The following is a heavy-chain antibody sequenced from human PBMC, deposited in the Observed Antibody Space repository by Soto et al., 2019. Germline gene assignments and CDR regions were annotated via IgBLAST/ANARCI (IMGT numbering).Heavy chain of an antibody. CDR3: AKDYSSSSGGAFDI. D-gene: IGHD6-6*01. V-gene: IGHV3-30*18. Sequence: GGSLRLSCAASGFTFSSYGMHWVRQAPGKGLEWVAVISYDGSNKYYADSVKGRFTISRDNSKNTLYLQMNSLRAEDTAVYYCAKDYSSSSGGAFDIWGQGTMVTVSS. CDR2: ISYDGSNK. J-gene: IGHJ3*02. CDR1: GFTFSSYG.